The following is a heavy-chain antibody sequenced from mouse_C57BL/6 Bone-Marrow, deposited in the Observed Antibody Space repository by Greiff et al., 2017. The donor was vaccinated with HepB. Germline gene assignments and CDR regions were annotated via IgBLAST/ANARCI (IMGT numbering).Heavy chain of an antibody. V-gene: IGHV1-59*01. D-gene: IGHD2-5*01. J-gene: IGHJ4*01. CDR3: AVYYSNWWAMDY. Sequence: VQLKQPGAELVRPGTSVKLSCKASGYTFTSYWMHWVKQRPGQGLEWIGVIDPSDSYTNYNQKFKGKATLTVDTSSSTAYMQLSSLTSEDSAVYYCAVYYSNWWAMDYWGQGTSVTVSS. CDR2: IDPSDSYT. CDR1: GYTFTSYW.